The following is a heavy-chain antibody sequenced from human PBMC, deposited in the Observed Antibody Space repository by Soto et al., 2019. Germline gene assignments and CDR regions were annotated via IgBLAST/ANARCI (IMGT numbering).Heavy chain of an antibody. Sequence: SETLSLTCTVSGGSITTYQWSWIRQPPGKGLEWIGGYSGFTNYNPSLESRATISVDHSKNQFFLTLRSVTAADTAVYYCARDYGDYYFFFDYWGQGALVTVS. D-gene: IGHD2-21*02. J-gene: IGHJ4*02. CDR2: YSGFT. V-gene: IGHV4-59*01. CDR1: GGSITTYQ. CDR3: ARDYGDYYFFFDY.